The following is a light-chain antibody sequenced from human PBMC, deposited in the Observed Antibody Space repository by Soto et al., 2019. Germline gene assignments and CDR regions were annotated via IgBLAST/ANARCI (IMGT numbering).Light chain of an antibody. CDR1: QTIINW. CDR2: KAS. V-gene: IGKV1-5*03. J-gene: IGKJ5*01. CDR3: QHLNSYPIT. Sequence: IQMTQSPSTLSASVGDRVTITCRASQTIINWLAWYQQKPGKAPKLLIYKASTLESDVPSRFSGSGSETEFTLTINSLQPDDSATYYCQHLNSYPITFGQGTRLEIK.